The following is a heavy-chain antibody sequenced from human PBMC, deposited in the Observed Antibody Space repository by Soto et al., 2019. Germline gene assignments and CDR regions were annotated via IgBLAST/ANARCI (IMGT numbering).Heavy chain of an antibody. CDR3: ARGIQLGPITYYFDV. CDR2: IYYSGST. Sequence: SETLSLTCTVSGGSISSYYWSWIRQPPGKRLEWIGYIYYSGSTNYNPSLKSRVTISVDTSKNQFSLKLSSVTAADTAVYYCARGIQLGPITYYFDVWGQGTLVTVSS. J-gene: IGHJ4*02. CDR1: GGSISSYY. V-gene: IGHV4-59*01. D-gene: IGHD5-18*01.